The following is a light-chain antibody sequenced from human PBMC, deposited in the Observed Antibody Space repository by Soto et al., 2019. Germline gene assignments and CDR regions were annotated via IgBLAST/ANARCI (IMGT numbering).Light chain of an antibody. CDR3: QPGNSFPLT. Sequence: IESSQSTTSVSASVGARVTITCRASQDFSDWLAWYQQKPGTAPQLLIYAASTLQTGVPSRFSGSGSGTDFTLTINSLQSEDSATYYCQPGNSFPLTFGGGTKVAIK. CDR2: AAS. CDR1: QDFSDW. V-gene: IGKV1-12*01. J-gene: IGKJ4*01.